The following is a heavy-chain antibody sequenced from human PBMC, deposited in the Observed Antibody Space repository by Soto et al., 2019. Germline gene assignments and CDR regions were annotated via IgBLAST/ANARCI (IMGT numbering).Heavy chain of an antibody. CDR2: ISYDASNK. J-gene: IGHJ6*02. CDR3: AKDWGFRHINSYYGLDI. CDR1: GFSFSSDG. V-gene: IGHV3-30*18. Sequence: QVQVVESGGGVVQPGRSLRLSCAASGFSFSSDGMHWVRQAPGKGLEWVAVISYDASNKYYADSVKGRFTISRDNPMNTLYLQMNGLRAEDTAVYYCAKDWGFRHINSYYGLDIWGPGTTVTVSS. D-gene: IGHD3-16*01.